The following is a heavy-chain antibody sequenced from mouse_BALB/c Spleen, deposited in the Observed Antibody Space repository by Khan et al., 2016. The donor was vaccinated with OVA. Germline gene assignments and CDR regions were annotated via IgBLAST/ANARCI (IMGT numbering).Heavy chain of an antibody. Sequence: QVQLKESGPGLVAPSQSLSITCTISGFSLTNYGVHWVRQPPGKGLEWLVLMWSDGSATYNSALKSRLTISMDNSKSQVFLKMHSLQTDDTAMYFCARQTYYRYNVMDYWGQGTSVTVSS. CDR3: ARQTYYRYNVMDY. J-gene: IGHJ4*01. CDR2: MWSDGSA. V-gene: IGHV2-6-1*01. CDR1: GFSLTNYG. D-gene: IGHD2-10*01.